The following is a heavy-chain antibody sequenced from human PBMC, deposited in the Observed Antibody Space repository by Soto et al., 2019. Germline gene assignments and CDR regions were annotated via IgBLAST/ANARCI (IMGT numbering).Heavy chain of an antibody. Sequence: SETLSLTCAVSGGSISSGGYSWSWIRQPPGKGLEWIGYIYHSGSTYYNPSLESRVTISVDRSKNQFSLKLSSVTAADTAVYYCARASDMGSSSSNYGMDVWGQGTTVTVSS. D-gene: IGHD6-6*01. V-gene: IGHV4-30-2*01. CDR1: GGSISSGGYS. CDR2: IYHSGST. J-gene: IGHJ6*02. CDR3: ARASDMGSSSSNYGMDV.